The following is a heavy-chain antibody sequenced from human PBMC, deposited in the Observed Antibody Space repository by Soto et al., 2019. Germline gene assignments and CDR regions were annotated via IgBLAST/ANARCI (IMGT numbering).Heavy chain of an antibody. CDR1: GFTFSNYL. J-gene: IGHJ6*02. Sequence: GGSLRLSCTASGFTFSNYLMHWVRQTPGKGLVWVSRINSDGSSTTYADSVKGRFTISRDNAKNTLYLQMNSLRAEDTAVYYCAKGRSYYYYYGVDVWGQGNTVTVSS. CDR3: AKGRSYYYYYGVDV. V-gene: IGHV3-74*01. CDR2: INSDGSST.